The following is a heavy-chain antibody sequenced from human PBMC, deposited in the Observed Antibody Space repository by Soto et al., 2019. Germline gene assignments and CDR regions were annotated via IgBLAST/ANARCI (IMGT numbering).Heavy chain of an antibody. CDR1: GFTFSSYA. CDR2: ISYDGINK. V-gene: IGHV3-30*18. Sequence: GGSLRLSCAASGFTFSSYAMHWVRRTPGKGLECVALISYDGINKYYADSVKGRFTVSRDNSKSTLYLQMNSLSAEDTAVYYCVKDGVSGWSDYFFDYWGQGTLVTVSS. D-gene: IGHD6-19*01. J-gene: IGHJ4*02. CDR3: VKDGVSGWSDYFFDY.